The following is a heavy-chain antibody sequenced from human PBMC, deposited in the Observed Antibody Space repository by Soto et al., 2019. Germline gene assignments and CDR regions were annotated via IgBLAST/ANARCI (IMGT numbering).Heavy chain of an antibody. V-gene: IGHV3-73*01. D-gene: IGHD4-17*01. CDR2: IRSKANSYAT. Sequence: EVQLVESGGGLVQPGGSLKLSCAASGFTFSGSAMHWVRQASGKGLEWVGRIRSKANSYATAYAASVKGRFTISRDDSKNTAYLQINSLKTEDTAVYYCTRPPYSMTKVTTTNDYWGQGTLVTVSS. J-gene: IGHJ4*02. CDR3: TRPPYSMTKVTTTNDY. CDR1: GFTFSGSA.